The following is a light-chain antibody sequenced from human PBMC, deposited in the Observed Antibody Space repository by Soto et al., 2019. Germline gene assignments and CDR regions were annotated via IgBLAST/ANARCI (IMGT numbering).Light chain of an antibody. CDR2: DAS. CDR3: QQRSNWPLT. J-gene: IGKJ4*01. V-gene: IGKV3-11*01. Sequence: EIVLTQSPATLSLSPGERVTLSCRASQRVSSYLAWYQQKPGQAPRLLIYDASNRATGIPARFSGSGSGTDFTLTISSLEPKDFAVYYCQQRSNWPLTFGGGTKVEIK. CDR1: QRVSSY.